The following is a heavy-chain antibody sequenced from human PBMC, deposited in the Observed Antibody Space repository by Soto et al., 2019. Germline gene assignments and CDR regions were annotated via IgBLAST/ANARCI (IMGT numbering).Heavy chain of an antibody. D-gene: IGHD2-8*02. Sequence: HEHLVQSGAEVKRPGASLKVSCKASGYSFTGYYIHWVRQAPGQGLEWMGWINPDSGATNYAQNFQGRDTLPSATSVSTASMDLTSLTSYDTAVYYCARVDYGTGGYPFPYFDYWGQGTLVIVSS. J-gene: IGHJ4*02. CDR3: ARVDYGTGGYPFPYFDY. CDR1: GYSFTGYY. CDR2: INPDSGAT. V-gene: IGHV1-2*02.